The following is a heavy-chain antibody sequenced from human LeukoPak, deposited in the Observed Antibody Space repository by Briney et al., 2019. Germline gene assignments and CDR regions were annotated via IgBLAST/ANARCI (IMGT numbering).Heavy chain of an antibody. CDR1: GYSFTSYW. V-gene: IGHV5-51*01. D-gene: IGHD3-10*01. Sequence: GESLKISCKGSGYSFTSYWIGWVRQMPGKGLEWMGIIYPGDSDTRYSPSFQGQVTISADKSISTAYLQWSSLKASGTAMYYCARLHRETPFGDLLYANYYTRDVWGKGTTVTVSS. CDR2: IYPGDSDT. J-gene: IGHJ6*03. CDR3: ARLHRETPFGDLLYANYYTRDV.